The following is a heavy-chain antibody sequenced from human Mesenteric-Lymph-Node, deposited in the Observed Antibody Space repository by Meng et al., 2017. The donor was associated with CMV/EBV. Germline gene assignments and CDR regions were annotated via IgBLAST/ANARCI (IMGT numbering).Heavy chain of an antibody. J-gene: IGHJ4*02. V-gene: IGHV3-23*01. Sequence: GESLMISCAASGFTFSSYAMSWVRQAPGKGLEWVSGISGSGGSTFYTDSVKGRFTISRDNSNNTLYLQMNSLRAEDTAVYYCAKEQKFEQLIRLPDYWGQGTLVTVSS. CDR1: GFTFSSYA. CDR2: ISGSGGST. CDR3: AKEQKFEQLIRLPDY. D-gene: IGHD6-13*01.